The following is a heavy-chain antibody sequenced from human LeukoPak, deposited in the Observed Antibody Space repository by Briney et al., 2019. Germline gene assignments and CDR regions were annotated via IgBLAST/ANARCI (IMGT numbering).Heavy chain of an antibody. Sequence: ASETLSLTCAVYGGSFSGYYWSWIRQPPGKGLEWIGEINHSGSTNYNPSLKSRVTISVDTSKNQFSLKLSSVTAADTAVYYCARGEASLLWFGELFPGAAFDIWGQGTMVTVSS. V-gene: IGHV4-34*01. D-gene: IGHD3-10*01. CDR1: GGSFSGYY. CDR3: ARGEASLLWFGELFPGAAFDI. J-gene: IGHJ3*02. CDR2: INHSGST.